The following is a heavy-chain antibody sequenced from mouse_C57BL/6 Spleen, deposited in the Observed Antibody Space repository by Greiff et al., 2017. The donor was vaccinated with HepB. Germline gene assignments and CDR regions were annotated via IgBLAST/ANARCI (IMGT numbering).Heavy chain of an antibody. D-gene: IGHD1-1*01. CDR2: IYPGDGDT. Sequence: VQLQQSGPELVKPGASVKISCKASGYAFSSSWMNWVKQRPGKGLEWIGRIYPGDGDTNYNGKFKGKATLTADKSSSTAYMPLSSLTSEDSAVYFCALTTVVARWYVDVWGTGTTFTVSS. V-gene: IGHV1-82*01. CDR3: ALTTVVARWYVDV. J-gene: IGHJ1*03. CDR1: GYAFSSSW.